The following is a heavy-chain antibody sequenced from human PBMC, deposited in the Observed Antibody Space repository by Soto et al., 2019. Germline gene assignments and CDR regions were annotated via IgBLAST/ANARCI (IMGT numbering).Heavy chain of an antibody. V-gene: IGHV3-21*01. CDR1: GFTFSSYS. J-gene: IGHJ4*02. Sequence: PGGSLRLSCAASGFTFSSYSMNWVRQAPGKGLEWVSSISSSSSYIYYADSVKGRFTISRDNAKNSLYLQMNSLRAEDTAVYYCARDYYYDSSGYHAVFDYWGQGTLVIVSS. CDR2: ISSSSSYI. CDR3: ARDYYYDSSGYHAVFDY. D-gene: IGHD3-22*01.